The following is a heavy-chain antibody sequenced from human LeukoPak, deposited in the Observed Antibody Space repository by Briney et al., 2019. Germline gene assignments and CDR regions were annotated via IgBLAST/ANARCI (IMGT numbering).Heavy chain of an antibody. CDR1: GGTFSSYA. CDR3: ARVTQGDTAIDY. Sequence: SVKVSCKASGGTFSSYAISWVRQAPGQGLEWMGGIIPIFGTANYAQKFQGRVTITADKSTSTAYMELSSLRSEDTAVYYCARVTQGDTAIDYWGQGTLVTVSS. CDR2: IIPIFGTA. J-gene: IGHJ4*02. D-gene: IGHD5-18*01. V-gene: IGHV1-69*06.